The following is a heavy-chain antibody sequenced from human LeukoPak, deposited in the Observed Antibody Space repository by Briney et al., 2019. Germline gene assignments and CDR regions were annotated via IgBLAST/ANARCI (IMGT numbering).Heavy chain of an antibody. CDR1: GGSISSGDYY. CDR3: ARGGIYGSGGSCYFNAFDI. D-gene: IGHD2-15*01. CDR2: IYYSGST. V-gene: IGHV4-30-4*01. Sequence: SETLSLTCTASGGSISSGDYYWSWIRQPPGKDLEWIGYIYYSGSTYYNPSLKSRVTISVDTSKNQFSLKLSFVTAADTAVYYYARGGIYGSGGSCYFNAFDIWGQGTMVTVSS. J-gene: IGHJ3*02.